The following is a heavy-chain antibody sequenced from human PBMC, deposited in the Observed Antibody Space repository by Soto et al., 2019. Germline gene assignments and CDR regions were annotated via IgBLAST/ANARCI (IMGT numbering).Heavy chain of an antibody. CDR3: ARAKLSGYCSGGSCYQVRPNWFDP. D-gene: IGHD2-15*01. CDR1: GGSVSSGSYY. V-gene: IGHV4-61*01. J-gene: IGHJ5*02. Sequence: RSLTCTVSGGSVSSGSYYWSWIRQPPGKGLEWIGYIYYSGSTNYNPSLKSRVTISVDTSKNQFSLKLSSVTAADTAVYYCARAKLSGYCSGGSCYQVRPNWFDPWGQGTLVTVYS. CDR2: IYYSGST.